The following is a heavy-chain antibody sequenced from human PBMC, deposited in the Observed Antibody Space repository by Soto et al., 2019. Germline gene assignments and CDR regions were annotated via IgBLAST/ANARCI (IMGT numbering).Heavy chain of an antibody. J-gene: IGHJ4*02. CDR3: ARLATRYYFDY. Sequence: SETLSLTCTVSGGSISSYYWSWIRQPPGKGLEWTGYIYYSGSTNYNPSLKSRVTISVDTSKNQFSLKMSSVTAADTAVYYCARLATRYYFDYWGQGTLVTVSS. D-gene: IGHD1-1*01. CDR1: GGSISSYY. V-gene: IGHV4-59*01. CDR2: IYYSGST.